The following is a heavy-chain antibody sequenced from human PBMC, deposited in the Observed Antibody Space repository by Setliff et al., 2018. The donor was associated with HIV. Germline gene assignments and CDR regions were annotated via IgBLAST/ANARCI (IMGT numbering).Heavy chain of an antibody. CDR2: INPNSGGT. V-gene: IGHV1-2*06. CDR3: ARTLLRDTAMASGPDY. D-gene: IGHD5-18*01. J-gene: IGHJ4*02. CDR1: GYTFNTYY. Sequence: ASVKVSCKASGYTFNTYYIHWVRQAPGQGLEWIGRINPNSGGTNYAQRFQGRVTMTRDTSISTAYMELSRLRSDDTAVHYCARTLLRDTAMASGPDYWGQGTLVTV.